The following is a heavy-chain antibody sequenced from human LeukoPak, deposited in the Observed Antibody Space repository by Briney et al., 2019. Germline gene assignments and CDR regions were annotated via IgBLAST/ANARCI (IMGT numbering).Heavy chain of an antibody. CDR2: ISAYNGNT. Sequence: ASAKVSCKASGYTFTTYGISWVRQAPGQGLEWMGWISAYNGNTNYAQKLQGRVTMTTDTSTSTAYMGLRSLRSDDTAVYYCAREEQPSRGMDVWGLGTPVTVSS. D-gene: IGHD1/OR15-1a*01. CDR1: GYTFTTYG. CDR3: AREEQPSRGMDV. J-gene: IGHJ6*02. V-gene: IGHV1-18*01.